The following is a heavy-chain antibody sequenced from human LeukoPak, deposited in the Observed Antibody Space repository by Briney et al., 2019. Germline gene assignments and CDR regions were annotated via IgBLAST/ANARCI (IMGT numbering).Heavy chain of an antibody. V-gene: IGHV1-8*01. D-gene: IGHD2-15*01. J-gene: IGHJ3*02. CDR1: GYTSTSYD. Sequence: ASVKVSCKASGYTSTSYDINWVRQATGQGLEWMGWMNPNSGNTGYAQKFQGRVTMTRNTSISTAYMELSSLRSEDTAVYYCARGLVVLAATSWAFDIWGHGTMVTVSS. CDR3: ARGLVVLAATSWAFDI. CDR2: MNPNSGNT.